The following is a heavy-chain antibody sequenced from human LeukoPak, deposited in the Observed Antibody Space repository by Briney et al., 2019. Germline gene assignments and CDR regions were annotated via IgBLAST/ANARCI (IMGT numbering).Heavy chain of an antibody. J-gene: IGHJ4*02. CDR2: IWYDGSNK. Sequence: PGRSLRLSCAASGFTFSSYGMHWVRRAPGKGLEWVAVIWYDGSNKYYADTVKGRFTISRDNSKNTLYLQMNSLRAEDTAVYYCAKDFFDDSSGYYLDYWGQGTLVTVSS. D-gene: IGHD3-22*01. CDR3: AKDFFDDSSGYYLDY. V-gene: IGHV3-33*06. CDR1: GFTFSSYG.